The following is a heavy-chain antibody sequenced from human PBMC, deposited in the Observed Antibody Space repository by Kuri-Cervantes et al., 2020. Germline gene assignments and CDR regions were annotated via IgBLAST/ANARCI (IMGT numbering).Heavy chain of an antibody. J-gene: IGHJ4*02. CDR3: AREWVLELRSGFDY. D-gene: IGHD1-7*01. CDR2: ISSSSSYI. V-gene: IGHV3-11*06. Sequence: GGSLRLSCAASGFMFSDYYMGWIRQAPGKGLEWVSSISSSSSYIYYADSVKGRFTISRDNAKNSLYLQMNSLRAEDTAVCYCAREWVLELRSGFDYWGQGTLVTVSS. CDR1: GFMFSDYY.